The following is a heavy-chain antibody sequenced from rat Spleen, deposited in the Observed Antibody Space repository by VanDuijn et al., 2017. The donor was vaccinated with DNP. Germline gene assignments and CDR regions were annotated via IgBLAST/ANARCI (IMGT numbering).Heavy chain of an antibody. V-gene: IGHV3-1*01. CDR1: GYSITSNY. J-gene: IGHJ2*01. CDR3: ARFGPDLDY. D-gene: IGHD3-1*01. CDR2: ISYSGST. Sequence: EVQLQESGPGLVKPSQSLSLTCSVTGYSITSNYWAWIRKFPGNKMEWMGYISYSGSTSYNPSLKSRISITRDTSKNQFFLQLNSVTTEDTATYYCARFGPDLDYWGQGVMVTVSS.